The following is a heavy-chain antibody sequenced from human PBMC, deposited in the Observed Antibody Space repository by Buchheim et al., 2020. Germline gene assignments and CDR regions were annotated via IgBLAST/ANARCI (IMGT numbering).Heavy chain of an antibody. D-gene: IGHD2-21*02. Sequence: QVQLQQWGAGLLKPSETLSLTCTVSGGSISSYYWSWIRQPPGKGLEWIGYIYYSGSTNYNPSLKSRVTISVDTSKNQFSLKLSSVTAADTAVYYCARVVTPFVIDYWGQGTL. CDR1: GGSISSYY. CDR3: ARVVTPFVIDY. J-gene: IGHJ4*02. CDR2: IYYSGST. V-gene: IGHV4-59*01.